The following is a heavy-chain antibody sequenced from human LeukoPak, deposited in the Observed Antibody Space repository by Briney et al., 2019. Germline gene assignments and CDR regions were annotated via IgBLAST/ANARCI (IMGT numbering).Heavy chain of an antibody. V-gene: IGHV4-39*01. D-gene: IGHD6-13*01. CDR2: IYYRGST. CDR3: ARHDRIAAALSSLFDY. CDR1: AGSTSSSSYC. J-gene: IGHJ4*02. Sequence: SETLSLSCTVSAGSTSSSSYCWGSTSPPPGNGLEWIGSIYYRGSTYYNPSLKSRVTISVDTSKSQFSMKLSSVTAADTAVYYCARHDRIAAALSSLFDYWGQGTLVT.